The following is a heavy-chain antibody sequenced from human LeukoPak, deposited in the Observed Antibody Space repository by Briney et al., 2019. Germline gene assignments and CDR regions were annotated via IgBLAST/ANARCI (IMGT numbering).Heavy chain of an antibody. V-gene: IGHV3-30-3*01. D-gene: IGHD2-2*01. CDR1: GFIFSSYA. CDR2: ISYDGSNK. J-gene: IGHJ6*02. Sequence: PGGSLRLSCAASGFIFSSYAMHWVRQAPGKGLEWVAVISYDGSNKYYADSVKGRFTISRDNSKNTLYLQMNSLRAEDTAVYYCARYCSSTSCYLDYYYGMDVWGQGTTVTVSS. CDR3: ARYCSSTSCYLDYYYGMDV.